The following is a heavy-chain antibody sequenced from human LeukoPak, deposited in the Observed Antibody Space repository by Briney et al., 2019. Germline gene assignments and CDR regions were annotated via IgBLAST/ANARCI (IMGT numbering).Heavy chain of an antibody. J-gene: IGHJ5*02. Sequence: SETLSLTCAVYGGSFSGYYWSWIRQPPGKGLEWIGEINHSGSTNYNPSLKSRVTISVDPSKNQFSLKLSSVTAADKAVYYCARTDYYDSSGYYYVRPRGTRWFDPWGQGPLVTVSS. CDR2: INHSGST. CDR3: ARTDYYDSSGYYYVRPRGTRWFDP. CDR1: GGSFSGYY. D-gene: IGHD3-22*01. V-gene: IGHV4-34*01.